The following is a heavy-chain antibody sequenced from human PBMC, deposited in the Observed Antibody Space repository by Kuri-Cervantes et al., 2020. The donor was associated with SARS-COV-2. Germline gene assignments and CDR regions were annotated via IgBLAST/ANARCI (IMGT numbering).Heavy chain of an antibody. V-gene: IGHV4-38-2*01. CDR2: IYYRGNT. Sequence: SETLSLTCAVSGFSISRGYYWGWIRQPPGKGLEWIGNIYYRGNTDYNPSLKSRVTMSVDTSKNQFSLNLKSVTAADTAVYYCAEQIPSGAYFAHWGRGTLVTVSS. J-gene: IGHJ2*01. CDR3: AEQIPSGAYFAH. CDR1: GFSISRGYY. D-gene: IGHD1/OR15-1a*01.